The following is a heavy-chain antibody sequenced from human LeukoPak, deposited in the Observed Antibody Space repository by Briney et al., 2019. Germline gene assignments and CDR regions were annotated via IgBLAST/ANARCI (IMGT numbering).Heavy chain of an antibody. J-gene: IGHJ2*01. CDR2: IYTSGST. CDR1: GGSISSYY. Sequence: KTSETLSLTCTVSGGSISSYYWSWIRQPAGKGLEWIGRIYTSGSTNYNPSLKSRVTMSVDTSKNQFSLKLSSVTAADTAVYYCARDEGIAAAGTFLWYFDLWGRGPPVTVS. V-gene: IGHV4-4*07. CDR3: ARDEGIAAAGTFLWYFDL. D-gene: IGHD6-13*01.